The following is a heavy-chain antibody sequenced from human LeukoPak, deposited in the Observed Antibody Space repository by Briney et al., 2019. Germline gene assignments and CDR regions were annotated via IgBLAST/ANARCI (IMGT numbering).Heavy chain of an antibody. J-gene: IGHJ5*02. V-gene: IGHV3-23*01. CDR1: GFTFSSYA. CDR3: AKDMGNTALLRWFDP. D-gene: IGHD2/OR15-2a*01. CDR2: ISGSGGST. Sequence: GGSLRLSCAASGFTFSSYAMSWVRQAPGKGLEWVSAISGSGGSTYYADSVKGRFTISRDNSKNTLYLQMNSLRAEDTALYYCAKDMGNTALLRWFDPWGQGTLVTVSS.